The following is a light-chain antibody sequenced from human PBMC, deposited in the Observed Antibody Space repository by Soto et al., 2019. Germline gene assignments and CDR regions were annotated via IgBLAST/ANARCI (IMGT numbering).Light chain of an antibody. CDR2: AAS. V-gene: IGKV1-39*01. CDR1: QSISSY. J-gene: IGKJ4*01. Sequence: DIQMTQSPSSLSASVGDRVTITCRASQSISSYLNWYQQKPGKAPKLLIYAASSLQSGVPSRFSGSGSGTDFTLTISSLQSEDFATYYCQQYYSYPLTFGGGTKVDI. CDR3: QQYYSYPLT.